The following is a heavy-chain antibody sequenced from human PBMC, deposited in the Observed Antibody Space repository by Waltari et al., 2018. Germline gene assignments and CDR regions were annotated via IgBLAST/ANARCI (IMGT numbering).Heavy chain of an antibody. Sequence: QVQPLESGPGLVKPSETLSLTCFVGDGSINSFTGAWMRQPPGGGLEWIGTLHYTGDTMYKASLKSRVTISLARSKRHLSLKLQSVTAADTALYYCGSSGNLGLIDFWGQGTLVAVSS. D-gene: IGHD1-26*01. CDR1: DGSINSFT. CDR2: LHYTGDT. V-gene: IGHV4-59*01. J-gene: IGHJ4*02. CDR3: GSSGNLGLIDF.